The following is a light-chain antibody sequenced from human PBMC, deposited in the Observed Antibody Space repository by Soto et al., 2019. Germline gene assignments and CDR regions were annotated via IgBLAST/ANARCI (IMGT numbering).Light chain of an antibody. CDR2: KAS. CDR3: QQYNSYPWT. Sequence: QMTQSPSTLSASVGDRVTFTCRASQTISTWLAWYQQKPGEATKLLIYKASTLEVGVPSRFSASGSGTEFTLTINTLQPAEFATYYCQQYNSYPWTFGQGTKV. J-gene: IGKJ1*01. CDR1: QTISTW. V-gene: IGKV1-5*03.